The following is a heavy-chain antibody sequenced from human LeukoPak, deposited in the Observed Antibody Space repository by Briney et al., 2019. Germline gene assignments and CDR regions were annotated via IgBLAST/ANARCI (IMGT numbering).Heavy chain of an antibody. CDR2: ISYDGSNK. V-gene: IGHV3-30*18. CDR3: ANLGWYFDY. J-gene: IGHJ4*02. CDR1: GFTFSSYG. D-gene: IGHD2-15*01. Sequence: GRSLRLSCAASGFTFSSYGMHWVRQAPGKGLEWVAVISYDGSNKYYADSVKGRFTISRDNSKNTLYLQMNGLRAEDTAVYYCANLGWYFDYWGQGTLVTVSS.